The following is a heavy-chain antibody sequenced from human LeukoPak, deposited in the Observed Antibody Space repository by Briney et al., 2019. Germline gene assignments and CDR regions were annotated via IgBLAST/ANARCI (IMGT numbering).Heavy chain of an antibody. CDR1: GFTFSSYG. V-gene: IGHV3-33*06. Sequence: GGSLRLSCAASGFTFSSYGMHWVRQAPGKGLEWVAVMWYDGSNKYYADSVKGRFTISRDNSKKTLFLQMNSLRVEDTALYYCAKDPMWFGEGDYKYYMDVWGKGTTVTVSS. J-gene: IGHJ6*03. CDR2: MWYDGSNK. CDR3: AKDPMWFGEGDYKYYMDV. D-gene: IGHD3-10*01.